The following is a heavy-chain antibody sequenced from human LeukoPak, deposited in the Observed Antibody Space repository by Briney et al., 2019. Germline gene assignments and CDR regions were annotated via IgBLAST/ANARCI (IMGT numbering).Heavy chain of an antibody. Sequence: GGSLRLSCAASGFTFSSYGMHWVRQAPGKGREWVAFIRYDGSNKYYADSVKGRFTISRDNSKNTLYLQMNSLRAEDTAVYYCAKDEGFGEQFDPWGQGTLVTVSS. J-gene: IGHJ5*02. CDR2: IRYDGSNK. CDR1: GFTFSSYG. CDR3: AKDEGFGEQFDP. D-gene: IGHD3-10*01. V-gene: IGHV3-30*02.